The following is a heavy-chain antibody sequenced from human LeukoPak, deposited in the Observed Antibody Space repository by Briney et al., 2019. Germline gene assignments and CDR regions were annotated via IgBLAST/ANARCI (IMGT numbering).Heavy chain of an antibody. D-gene: IGHD3-22*01. CDR1: GGSISSGGYY. J-gene: IGHJ4*02. CDR2: IYYSGST. Sequence: SETLSLTCTVSGGSISSGGYYWSWIRQHPGTGLEWIGYIYYSGSTYYNPSLKSRVTISVDTSKNQFSLKLSSVTAADTAVYYCASGHPLLDYYDSSGYPHWGQGTLVTVSS. V-gene: IGHV4-31*03. CDR3: ASGHPLLDYYDSSGYPH.